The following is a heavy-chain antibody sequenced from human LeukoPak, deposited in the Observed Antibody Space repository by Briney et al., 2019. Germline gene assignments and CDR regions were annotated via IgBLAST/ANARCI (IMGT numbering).Heavy chain of an antibody. CDR1: GFTFDDYG. D-gene: IGHD6-13*01. Sequence: GGSLRLSCAASGFTFDDYGMSWVRQAPGKGLEWVSGINWNGGSTGYADSVKGRFTISRDNAKNSLYLQMNSLRAEDTALYHCARDIPGRGAAGFGWFDPWGQGTLVTVSS. J-gene: IGHJ5*02. V-gene: IGHV3-20*01. CDR2: INWNGGST. CDR3: ARDIPGRGAAGFGWFDP.